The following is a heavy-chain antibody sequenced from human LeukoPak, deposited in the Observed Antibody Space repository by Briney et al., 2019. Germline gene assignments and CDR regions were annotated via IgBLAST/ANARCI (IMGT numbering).Heavy chain of an antibody. CDR1: GYSFTSYW. J-gene: IGHJ3*02. Sequence: GESLKISCQGSGYSFTSYWIGWVRQLPGKGLEWMGIIQPGDSNTRYSPSFQGQVTISADKTIRTAYLQWSTLKASDTATYYCARTTYYFSSGSLDGFGIWGQGTMVTVSS. CDR2: IQPGDSNT. CDR3: ARTTYYFSSGSLDGFGI. D-gene: IGHD3-10*01. V-gene: IGHV5-51*01.